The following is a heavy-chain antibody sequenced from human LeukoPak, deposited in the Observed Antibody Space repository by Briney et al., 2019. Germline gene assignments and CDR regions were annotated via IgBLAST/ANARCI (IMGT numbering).Heavy chain of an antibody. J-gene: IGHJ4*02. Sequence: GGSLRLSCAASGFTFSSYATSWVRHAPGKGLEWVSAISGSGGSTYYADSVKGRFTISRDNSKNTLYLQMNSLRAEDTAVYYCANKGDEFGELFYTRFDYWGQGTLVTVSS. V-gene: IGHV3-23*01. CDR2: ISGSGGST. CDR1: GFTFSSYA. D-gene: IGHD3-10*01. CDR3: ANKGDEFGELFYTRFDY.